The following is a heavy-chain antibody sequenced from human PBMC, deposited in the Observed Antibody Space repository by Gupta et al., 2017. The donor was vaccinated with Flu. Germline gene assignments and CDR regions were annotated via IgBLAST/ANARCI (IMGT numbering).Heavy chain of an antibody. Sequence: QVQLVQSGAEVKKPGASVKVSCKASGYTFTSYAMHWVRQAPGQRLEWMGWINAGNGNTKYSQKCQGRVTITRDTSASTAYMELSSLRSEDTAVYYCARDRLRIAVAGTFDYWGQGTLVTVSS. V-gene: IGHV1-3*01. CDR2: INAGNGNT. D-gene: IGHD6-19*01. CDR1: GYTFTSYA. J-gene: IGHJ4*02. CDR3: ARDRLRIAVAGTFDY.